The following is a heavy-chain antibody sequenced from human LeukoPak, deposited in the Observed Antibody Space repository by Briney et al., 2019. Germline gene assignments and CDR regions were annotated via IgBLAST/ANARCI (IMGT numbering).Heavy chain of an antibody. Sequence: GGSLRLSCAASGFTFSNYAVNWVRQAPGKGLEWVSTITGSGGSTSYADSVKGRFTISRDNSMDTLYLQMSSLRAEDTAVYYCAKDRGRYYDSSGYYWGYYFDSWGQGILVTVST. J-gene: IGHJ4*02. CDR3: AKDRGRYYDSSGYYWGYYFDS. D-gene: IGHD3-22*01. V-gene: IGHV3-23*01. CDR2: ITGSGGST. CDR1: GFTFSNYA.